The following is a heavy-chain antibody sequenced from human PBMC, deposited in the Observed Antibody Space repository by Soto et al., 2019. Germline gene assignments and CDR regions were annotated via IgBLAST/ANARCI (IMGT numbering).Heavy chain of an antibody. D-gene: IGHD6-13*01. J-gene: IGHJ6*02. CDR3: ARTAAAGKYYYGVDV. Sequence: GESLKISCKGSGYSFTSYWIGWVRQVPGKGLEWMGIIYPGDSDTRYSPSFQGQVTISADKSISTAYLQWSSLKASDTAIYYCARTAAAGKYYYGVDVWGQGTTVTAP. CDR2: IYPGDSDT. CDR1: GYSFTSYW. V-gene: IGHV5-51*01.